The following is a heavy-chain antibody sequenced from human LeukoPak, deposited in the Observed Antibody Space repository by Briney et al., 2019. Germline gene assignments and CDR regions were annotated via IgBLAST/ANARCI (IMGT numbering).Heavy chain of an antibody. Sequence: GGSPRLSCAASGFTFSSYAMSWVRQAPGKGLEWVSAISSGGDNTYYADSVKGRLTISRDNSKNTLYVQMTSLRAEDTAVYYCAREDATMVLSLDYWGQGALVTVSS. CDR1: GFTFSSYA. V-gene: IGHV3-23*01. CDR2: ISSGGDNT. J-gene: IGHJ4*02. D-gene: IGHD5-18*01. CDR3: AREDATMVLSLDY.